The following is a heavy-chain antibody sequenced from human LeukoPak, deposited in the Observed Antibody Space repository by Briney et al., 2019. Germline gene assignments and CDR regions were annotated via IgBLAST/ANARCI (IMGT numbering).Heavy chain of an antibody. J-gene: IGHJ4*02. CDR1: GFIFSSYG. V-gene: IGHV3-30*02. CDR3: ARDGVRDGLYFDR. D-gene: IGHD5-24*01. CDR2: IRYDGSKK. Sequence: GGSLRLSCAASGFIFSSYGMHWVRQAPGKGLEWVAFIRYDGSKKYYADSVKGRFTISRDNSKNTLYLQMNSLRGEDTAVYSCARDGVRDGLYFDRWGQGTLVTVSS.